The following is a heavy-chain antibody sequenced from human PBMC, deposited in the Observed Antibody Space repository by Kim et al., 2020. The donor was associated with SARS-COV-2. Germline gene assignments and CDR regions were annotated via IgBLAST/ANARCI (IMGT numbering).Heavy chain of an antibody. CDR2: INHSGST. Sequence: SETLSLTCAVYGGSFSGYYWSWIRQPPGKGLEWIGEINHSGSTNYNPSLKSLVTISVDTSKNQFSLKLSSVTAADTAVYYCARGGYDFWSGSVRAFDIWGQGTMVTVSS. CDR1: GGSFSGYY. J-gene: IGHJ3*02. CDR3: ARGGYDFWSGSVRAFDI. D-gene: IGHD3-3*01. V-gene: IGHV4-34*01.